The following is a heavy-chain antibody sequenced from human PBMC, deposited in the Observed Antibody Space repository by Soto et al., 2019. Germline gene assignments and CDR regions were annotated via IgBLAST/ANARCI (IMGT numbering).Heavy chain of an antibody. CDR1: GGSVSSGSYY. CDR2: IYDSGST. D-gene: IGHD3-3*01. Sequence: PSETLSLTCTVSGGSVSSGSYYWSWIRQPPGKGLQGIVYIYDSGSTNYNPSLKSRVTISVDSSKNHFTLKPISLTAAATAVYYCARVNRIRPLEWLPTGFDYWGQGTLLTVSS. CDR3: ARVNRIRPLEWLPTGFDY. J-gene: IGHJ4*02. V-gene: IGHV4-61*03.